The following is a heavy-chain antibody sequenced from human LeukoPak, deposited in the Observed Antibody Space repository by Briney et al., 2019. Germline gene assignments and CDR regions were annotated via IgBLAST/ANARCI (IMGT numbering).Heavy chain of an antibody. V-gene: IGHV3-30*04. Sequence: GGSLRLSCAASGFTFSSYAMHWVRQAPGKGLEWVAVISYDGSNKYYADSVKGRFTVSRDNAKSSLYLQMNSLRAEDTALYYCARAYGKWNDVYFYAFDLWGQGTMVTVSS. CDR3: ARAYGKWNDVYFYAFDL. CDR2: ISYDGSNK. J-gene: IGHJ3*01. D-gene: IGHD1-20*01. CDR1: GFTFSSYA.